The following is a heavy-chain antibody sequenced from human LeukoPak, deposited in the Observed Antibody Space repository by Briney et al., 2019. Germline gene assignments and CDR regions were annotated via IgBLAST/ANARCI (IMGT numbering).Heavy chain of an antibody. CDR3: ARGPVDSDNSEEFDH. D-gene: IGHD3-22*01. Sequence: GGSLRLSCVVSGFTVSNNYMSWVRQAPGKGLEWVSVIYAGGSTYYADSVRGRFTISRHNSTNTLYLQMNSLRVEDTAVYYCARGPVDSDNSEEFDHWGQGTLVTVSS. J-gene: IGHJ4*02. CDR2: IYAGGST. V-gene: IGHV3-53*04. CDR1: GFTVSNNY.